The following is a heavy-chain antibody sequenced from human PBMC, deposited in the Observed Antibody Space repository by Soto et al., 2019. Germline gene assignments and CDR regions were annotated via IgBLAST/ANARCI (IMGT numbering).Heavy chain of an antibody. V-gene: IGHV3-23*01. CDR3: SKDYRTGAAAGTVDH. CDR1: GFTFSSYA. Sequence: GGSLRLSCAASGFTFSSYAMFWVRQAPGKGLKRISGITSSGSNTHYADSVKGRFTISRDNSKNTLYLQMNSLRADDTALYYCSKDYRTGAAAGTVDHWGQGTLVTVSS. J-gene: IGHJ4*02. CDR2: ITSSGSNT. D-gene: IGHD6-13*01.